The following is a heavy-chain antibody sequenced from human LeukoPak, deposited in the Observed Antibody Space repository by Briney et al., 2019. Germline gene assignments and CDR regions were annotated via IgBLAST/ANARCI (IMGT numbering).Heavy chain of an antibody. CDR1: GGSFSGYY. J-gene: IGHJ5*02. CDR2: INHSGST. D-gene: IGHD1-26*01. Sequence: SETLSLTCAVYGGSFSGYYWSWIRQPPGKGLEWIGEINHSGSTNYNPSLKSRVTISVDTSKNQFSLKPSSVTAADTAVYYCARGLNFYSGSSNWFDPWGQGTLVTVSS. CDR3: ARGLNFYSGSSNWFDP. V-gene: IGHV4-34*01.